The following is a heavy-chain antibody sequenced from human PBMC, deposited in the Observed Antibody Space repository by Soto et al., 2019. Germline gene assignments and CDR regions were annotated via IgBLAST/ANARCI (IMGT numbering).Heavy chain of an antibody. CDR2: IYHSGST. D-gene: IGHD4-17*01. CDR3: ARRYGDCFDY. V-gene: IGHV4-4*02. CDR1: GGSISSSNW. J-gene: IGHJ4*02. Sequence: SETLSLTCAVSGGSISSSNWWSWVRQSPGMGLEWIGEIYHSGSTNYNPSLKSRVTISVDTSKNQFSLKLSSVTAADTAVYYCARRYGDCFDYWGQGTLVTVSS.